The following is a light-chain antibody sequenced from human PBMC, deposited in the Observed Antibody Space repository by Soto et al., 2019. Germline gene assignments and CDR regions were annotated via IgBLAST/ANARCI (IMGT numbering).Light chain of an antibody. CDR1: SSDVGGYNY. J-gene: IGLJ2*01. Sequence: QSALTQPRSVSGSPGQSVAISCTGNSSDVGGYNYVSWYRQHPGRAPKLLLYDVTKRPSGVPDRFSGSKSGNTASLTISGLQADDEADYYCCSYAGSYIVVIGGGTQLTVL. CDR2: DVT. V-gene: IGLV2-11*01. CDR3: CSYAGSYIVV.